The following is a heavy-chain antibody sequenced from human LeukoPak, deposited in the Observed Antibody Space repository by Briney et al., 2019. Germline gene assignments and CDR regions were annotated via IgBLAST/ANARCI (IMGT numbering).Heavy chain of an antibody. D-gene: IGHD6-19*01. CDR2: ISGDGGST. CDR3: AKDRGWYDQ. J-gene: IGHJ4*02. V-gene: IGHV3-43*02. CDR1: GFTFDDYA. Sequence: PGGSLRLSSAASGFTFDDYALHWVRQAPGKGLEWVSLISGDGGSTYYADSVKGRFTISRDNSEKSLYLQMNSLRTEDTALYHCAKDRGWYDQWGQGTLVTVSS.